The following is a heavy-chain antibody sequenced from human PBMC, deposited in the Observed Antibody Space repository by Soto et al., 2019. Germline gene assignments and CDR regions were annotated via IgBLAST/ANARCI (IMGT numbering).Heavy chain of an antibody. CDR3: AADRDYDFWSGLIRDPPWNLDY. J-gene: IGHJ4*02. V-gene: IGHV1-58*02. D-gene: IGHD3-3*01. Sequence: QLVQSGAEVKKPGASVKVSCKASGYTFTSYGISWVRQAPGQHLEWIGWIVVGSGDTNYAQKFQERVTITRDMSTSTTYMELSSLTSEDTAVYYCAADRDYDFWSGLIRDPPWNLDYWGQGTLVTVSS. CDR2: IVVGSGDT. CDR1: GYTFTSYG.